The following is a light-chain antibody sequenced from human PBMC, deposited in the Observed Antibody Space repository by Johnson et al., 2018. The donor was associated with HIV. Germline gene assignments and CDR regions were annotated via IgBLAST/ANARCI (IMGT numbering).Light chain of an antibody. CDR1: SSNIGNNY. V-gene: IGLV1-51*01. CDR3: GTWDSSLSAYV. J-gene: IGLJ1*01. CDR2: DNH. Sequence: QSVLTQPPSVSAAPGQKVNISCSGSSSNIGNNYVSWYQQLPGTAPKVLIYDNHKRPSGIRDRFSGSKSGTSATLGITGLQTGDEADYYCGTWDSSLSAYVIGTGTKVTVL.